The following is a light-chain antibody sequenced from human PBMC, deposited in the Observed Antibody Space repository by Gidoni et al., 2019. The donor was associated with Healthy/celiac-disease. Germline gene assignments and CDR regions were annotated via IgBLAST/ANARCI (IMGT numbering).Light chain of an antibody. CDR3: QQSYSTPRT. J-gene: IGKJ2*02. CDR2: AAS. CDR1: QSISSY. Sequence: DLQLTQSPSPLSSSVGDRVTITCPASQSISSYLNWYQQKPGKATKLLIYAASSWQRGVPSRFSGSGSGTDFTLTISSLQPEDFATYYCQQSYSTPRTFGQGTKLEIK. V-gene: IGKV1-39*01.